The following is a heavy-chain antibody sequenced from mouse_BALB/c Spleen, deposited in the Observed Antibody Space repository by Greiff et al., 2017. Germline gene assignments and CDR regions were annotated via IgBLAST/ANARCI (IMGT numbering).Heavy chain of an antibody. CDR3: ARGGSSFYAMDY. D-gene: IGHD1-1*01. J-gene: IGHJ4*01. CDR1: GFNIKDYY. CDR2: IDPENGNT. Sequence: VQLQQSGAELVRPGALVKLSCKASGFNIKDYYMHWVKQRPEQGLEWIGWIDPENGNTIYDPKFQGKASITADTSSNTAYLQLSSLTSEDTAFYYCARGGSSFYAMDYWGQGTSVTVSS. V-gene: IGHV14-1*02.